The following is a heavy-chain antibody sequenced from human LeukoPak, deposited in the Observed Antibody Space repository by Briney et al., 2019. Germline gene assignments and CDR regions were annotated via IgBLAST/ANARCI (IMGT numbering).Heavy chain of an antibody. CDR3: ARESRVPDAFDI. J-gene: IGHJ3*02. V-gene: IGHV1-69*13. CDR1: GYTFTSYG. Sequence: ASVNVSCKASGYTFTSYGISWVRQAPGQGLEWMGGIIPIFGTANYAQKFQGRVTITADESTSTAYMELSSLRSEDTAVYYCARESRVPDAFDIWGQGTMVTVSS. CDR2: IIPIFGTA.